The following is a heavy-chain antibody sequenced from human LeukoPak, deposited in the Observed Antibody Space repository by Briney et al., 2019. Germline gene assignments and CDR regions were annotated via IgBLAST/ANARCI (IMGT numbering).Heavy chain of an antibody. Sequence: SGPTLVNPTQTLTLTCTFSGFSLRTSGMRVSWIRQPPGKALEWLARIDWDDDKFYSTSLKTRPTISKDTSKNQVVLTITNMDPVDTATYYCARSPTKYCSGGSCYGAFDYWGQGTLVTVSS. CDR1: GFSLRTSGMR. CDR2: IDWDDDK. CDR3: ARSPTKYCSGGSCYGAFDY. D-gene: IGHD2-15*01. J-gene: IGHJ4*02. V-gene: IGHV2-70*04.